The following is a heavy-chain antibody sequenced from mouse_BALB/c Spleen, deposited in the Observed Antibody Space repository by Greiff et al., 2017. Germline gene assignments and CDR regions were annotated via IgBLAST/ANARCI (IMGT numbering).Heavy chain of an antibody. CDR3: ATYGSSYFPFDY. CDR1: GFSLSRYS. CDR2: IWGGGST. D-gene: IGHD1-1*01. Sequence: VQVVESGPGLVAPSQSLSITCTVSGFSLSRYSVHWVRQPPGKGLEWLGMIWGGGSTDYNSALKSRLSISKDNSKSQVFLKMNSLQTDDTAMYYCATYGSSYFPFDYWGQGTTLTVSS. V-gene: IGHV2-6-4*01. J-gene: IGHJ2*01.